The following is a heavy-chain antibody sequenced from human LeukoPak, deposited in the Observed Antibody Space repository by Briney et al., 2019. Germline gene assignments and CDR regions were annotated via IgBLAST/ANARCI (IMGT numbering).Heavy chain of an antibody. CDR3: ASLILGYCSSTSCPIIGMDV. D-gene: IGHD2-2*01. Sequence: SETLSLTCAVYGGSFSGYYWSWIRQPPGKGLEWIGEINHSGSTNYNPSLKSRVTISVDTSKNQFPLKLSSVTAADTAVYYCASLILGYCSSTSCPIIGMDVWGQGTTVTVSS. CDR1: GGSFSGYY. V-gene: IGHV4-34*01. J-gene: IGHJ6*02. CDR2: INHSGST.